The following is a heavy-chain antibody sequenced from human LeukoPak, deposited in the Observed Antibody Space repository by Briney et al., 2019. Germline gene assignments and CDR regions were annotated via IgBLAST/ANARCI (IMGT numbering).Heavy chain of an antibody. CDR1: GGSISSSSYY. Sequence: PSGTLSLTCTVAGGSISSSSYYWGWIRQPPGKGLEWIGNIYYSGSTYYNPSLKSRVTISVDTSKNQFSLKLSSVTAADTAVYYCARTSLRAYGFDIWGQGTMVTASS. CDR3: ARTSLRAYGFDI. D-gene: IGHD2-2*01. J-gene: IGHJ3*02. CDR2: IYYSGST. V-gene: IGHV4-39*01.